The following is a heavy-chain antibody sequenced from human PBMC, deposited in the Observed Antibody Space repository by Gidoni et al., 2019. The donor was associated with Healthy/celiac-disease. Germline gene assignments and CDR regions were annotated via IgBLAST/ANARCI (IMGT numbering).Heavy chain of an antibody. D-gene: IGHD3-3*01. V-gene: IGHV3-11*01. Sequence: VQLVESGGGLVKPGGSLRLSCAAAGFTFSDYYLSWIRQAPGKGLDWVSYISSSGSTIYYADSVKGRFTISRDNAKNSLYLQMNSLRAEDTAVYYCARDPDFWSGYYGVGDYWGQGTLVTVSS. CDR1: GFTFSDYY. CDR3: ARDPDFWSGYYGVGDY. CDR2: ISSSGSTI. J-gene: IGHJ4*02.